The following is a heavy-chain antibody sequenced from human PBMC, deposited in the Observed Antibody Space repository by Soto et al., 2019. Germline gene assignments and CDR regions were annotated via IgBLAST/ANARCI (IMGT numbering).Heavy chain of an antibody. CDR1: GGSISSYY. D-gene: IGHD4-17*01. CDR2: IFYSGST. Sequence: SETLSLTCTVSGGSISSYYWSWIRQPPGKGLELIAYIFYSGSTNYNPSLKSRVTISVDTSKNQFSLKLSSVTAADTAVYYCARNYGDYVDYWGQGTLVTVS. J-gene: IGHJ4*02. CDR3: ARNYGDYVDY. V-gene: IGHV4-59*08.